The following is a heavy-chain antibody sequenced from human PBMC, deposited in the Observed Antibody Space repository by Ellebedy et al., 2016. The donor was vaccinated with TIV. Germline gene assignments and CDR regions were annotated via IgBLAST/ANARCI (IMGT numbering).Heavy chain of an antibody. CDR1: GFTFSSFA. J-gene: IGHJ4*02. Sequence: GESLKISCAASGFTFSSFAMSWVRQAPGQGLEWVSAISGTGTTTYYANSVKGRFTISRDNSKNTLYLQMNSLGAEDTAVYSCARDLAGIAVTGLDYWGQGTLVTVSS. D-gene: IGHD6-19*01. V-gene: IGHV3-23*01. CDR2: ISGTGTTT. CDR3: ARDLAGIAVTGLDY.